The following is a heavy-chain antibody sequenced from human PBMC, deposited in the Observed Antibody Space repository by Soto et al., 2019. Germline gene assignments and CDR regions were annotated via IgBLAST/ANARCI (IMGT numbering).Heavy chain of an antibody. D-gene: IGHD3-10*01. CDR3: GGTLVRGVIIRDYYYYAMDV. CDR2: IIPIFGTR. V-gene: IGHV1-69*01. J-gene: IGHJ6*02. CDR1: GGSYA. Sequence: QVQLVQSGAEVKKPGSSVQVSCKASGGSYAISWVRQAPGQGLEWMGGIIPIFGTRNYAQKLQGRVTVTADESTNTAYMELSSLTSEDTAVYFCGGTLVRGVIIRDYYYYAMDVWGQGTTVTFSS.